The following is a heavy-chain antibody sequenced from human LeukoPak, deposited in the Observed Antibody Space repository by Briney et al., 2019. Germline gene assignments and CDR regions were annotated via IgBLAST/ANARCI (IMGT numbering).Heavy chain of an antibody. D-gene: IGHD2-15*01. CDR1: GYTFTSYD. Sequence: ASVKVSCKASGYTFTSYDINWVRQATGQGLEWVGWMNPNSGNTGYARNFQGRVTMTRNTSISTAFVELSSLRSEDTAVYYCARGNRIRYCSGGSCHATLYYFDYWGQGTLVTVSS. V-gene: IGHV1-8*01. CDR2: MNPNSGNT. J-gene: IGHJ4*02. CDR3: ARGNRIRYCSGGSCHATLYYFDY.